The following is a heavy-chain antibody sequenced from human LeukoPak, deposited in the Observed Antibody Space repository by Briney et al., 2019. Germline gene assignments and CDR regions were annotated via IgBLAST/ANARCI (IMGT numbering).Heavy chain of an antibody. Sequence: PGGSLRLSCAASGFTVSSNYMSWVRQAPGKGLVWVSQIPSDGSGTRYADSVKGRFTISRDNAKNMLYLQMDSLRAEDTAVYYCAREDWGLSDYWGQGTQVTVSS. CDR3: AREDWGLSDY. D-gene: IGHD7-27*01. CDR2: IPSDGSGT. J-gene: IGHJ4*02. V-gene: IGHV3-74*01. CDR1: GFTVSSNY.